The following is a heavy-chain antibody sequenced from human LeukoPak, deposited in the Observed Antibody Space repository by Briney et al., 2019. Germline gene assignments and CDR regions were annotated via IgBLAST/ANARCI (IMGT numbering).Heavy chain of an antibody. CDR1: GGSISSSSYY. CDR2: IYYSGST. CDR3: ASSGRWYFDL. J-gene: IGHJ2*01. V-gene: IGHV4-39*01. Sequence: TSETLSLTCTVSGGSISSSSYYWGWIRQPPGKGLEWIGSIYYSGSTYYNPSLKSRVTISVDTSKNQFSLKLSSVTAADTAVYYCASSGRWYFDLWGRGTLVTVSS. D-gene: IGHD3-10*01.